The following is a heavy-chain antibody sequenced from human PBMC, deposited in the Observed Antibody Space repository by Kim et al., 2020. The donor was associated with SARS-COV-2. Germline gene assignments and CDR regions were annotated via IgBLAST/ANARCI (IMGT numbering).Heavy chain of an antibody. J-gene: IGHJ4*02. D-gene: IGHD3-10*01. CDR3: ARDEEEMVAYYFDY. V-gene: IGHV3-30*01. Sequence: ANSVKGRFTSSRDNSKNTLYLQMNSLRAEDTAVYYCARDEEEMVAYYFDYWGQGTLVTVSS.